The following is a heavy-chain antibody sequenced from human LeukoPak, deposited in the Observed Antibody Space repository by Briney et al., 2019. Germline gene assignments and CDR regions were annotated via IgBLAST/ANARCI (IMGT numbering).Heavy chain of an antibody. CDR2: IYTSGST. CDR3: ARGVVPAATAYYFYYYMDV. CDR1: GGSISSGHYY. J-gene: IGHJ6*03. D-gene: IGHD2-2*01. V-gene: IGHV4-61*02. Sequence: TSETLSLTCTVSGGSISSGHYYWSWIRQPAGKGLEWIGRIYTSGSTNYNPSLKSRVTISVDTSKHQFSLKLSSVTAADTAVYYCARGVVPAATAYYFYYYMDVWGKGTTVTISS.